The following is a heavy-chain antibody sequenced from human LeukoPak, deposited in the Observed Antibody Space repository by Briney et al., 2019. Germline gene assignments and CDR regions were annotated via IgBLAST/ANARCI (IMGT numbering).Heavy chain of an antibody. CDR2: VFYTGST. V-gene: IGHV4-59*01. J-gene: IGHJ5*02. CDR3: ARHDSTGYYH. Sequence: SETLSLTCTVSGGSISAYYWGWIRQPPGKRLEWIGYVFYTGSTNYSPSLKSRVTISVDTSRNQFSLRLTSVTAADTAVYYCARHDSTGYYHWGQGTLVTVSS. CDR1: GGSISAYY. D-gene: IGHD3-22*01.